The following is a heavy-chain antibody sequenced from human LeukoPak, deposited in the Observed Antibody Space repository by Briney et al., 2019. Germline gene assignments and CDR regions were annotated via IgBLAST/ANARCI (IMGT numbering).Heavy chain of an antibody. CDR1: GDSISTSGYY. CDR3: ARHGYCSGGSCYWDY. V-gene: IGHV4-39*01. J-gene: IGHJ4*02. D-gene: IGHD2-15*01. Sequence: SETLSLTCTVSGDSISTSGYYWGWIRQPPGKGLEWIGSLYYSGSTSYNPSLKSRVAISVDTSNNEVSLKLSSVTAADTAVYYCARHGYCSGGSCYWDYWGQGTLVTVSS. CDR2: LYYSGST.